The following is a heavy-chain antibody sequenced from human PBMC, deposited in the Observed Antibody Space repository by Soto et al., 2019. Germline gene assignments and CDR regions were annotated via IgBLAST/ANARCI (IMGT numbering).Heavy chain of an antibody. CDR1: GYTFTNYG. Sequence: ASVKVSCKASGYTFTNYGISWVRQAPGQGLEWMGWISAYNGNTNYAQKRQGRVTMTTDTSTSTAYMELRTLRSDDTALYYCVRIVGADRRWFDPWGQGTLVTVSS. CDR2: ISAYNGNT. V-gene: IGHV1-18*01. CDR3: VRIVGADRRWFDP. D-gene: IGHD1-26*01. J-gene: IGHJ5*02.